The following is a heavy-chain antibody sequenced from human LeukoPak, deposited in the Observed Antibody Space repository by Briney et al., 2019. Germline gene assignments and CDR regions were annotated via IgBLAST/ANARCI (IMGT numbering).Heavy chain of an antibody. D-gene: IGHD3-10*01. CDR1: GGTFSSYA. V-gene: IGHV1-69*05. Sequence: GASVKVSCKASGGTFSSYAISWVRQAPGQGLEWMGGIIPIFGTANYAQKFQGRVTITTDESTSTAYMELSGLRSEDTAVYYCAREPVTYGSGSYVVSNWFDPWGQGTLVTVSS. CDR2: IIPIFGTA. J-gene: IGHJ5*02. CDR3: AREPVTYGSGSYVVSNWFDP.